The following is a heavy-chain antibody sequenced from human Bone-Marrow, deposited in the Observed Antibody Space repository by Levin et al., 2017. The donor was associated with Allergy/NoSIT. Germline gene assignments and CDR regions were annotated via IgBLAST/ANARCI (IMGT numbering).Heavy chain of an antibody. CDR2: MFAGGAA. CDR3: ARDETFNSWHTGWFDP. V-gene: IGHV4-61*02. J-gene: IGHJ5*02. D-gene: IGHD6-13*01. Sequence: SQTLSLTCTVSGDSINNTNHYWSWIRQPAGKGLEWIGRMFAGGAATHNRSLRSRVTISIDTSKNQFSLKLSSVTAADTAVYYCARDETFNSWHTGWFDPWGQGTLVTVSS. CDR1: GDSINNTNHY.